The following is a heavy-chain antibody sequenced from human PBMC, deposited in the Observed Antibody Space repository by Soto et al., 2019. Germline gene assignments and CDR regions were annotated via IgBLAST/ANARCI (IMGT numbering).Heavy chain of an antibody. D-gene: IGHD6-19*01. CDR1: GFAVSNTW. CDR2: IKSKTDGGTT. Sequence: GGSLRLSCAASGFAVSNTWMSWVRQAPGKGLEWVGRIKSKTDGGTTDYAAPVKGRFTISRDDSKNTLYLQMNSLKTEDTAVYYCTTDGGTVPQWLYFDYWGRGTLATVSS. J-gene: IGHJ4*02. V-gene: IGHV3-15*01. CDR3: TTDGGTVPQWLYFDY.